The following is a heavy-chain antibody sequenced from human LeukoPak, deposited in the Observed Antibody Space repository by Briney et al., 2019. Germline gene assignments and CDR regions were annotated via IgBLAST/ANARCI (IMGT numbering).Heavy chain of an antibody. Sequence: SETLSLTCTVSGGSISSGGYYWSWIRQHPGKGLEWIGYIYYSGSTYYNPSLKSRVTMSVDTSKNQFSLKLSSVTAADTAVYYCARVLPIAAAGRYNWFDPWGQGTLVTVSS. V-gene: IGHV4-31*03. CDR1: GGSISSGGYY. CDR2: IYYSGST. D-gene: IGHD6-13*01. CDR3: ARVLPIAAAGRYNWFDP. J-gene: IGHJ5*02.